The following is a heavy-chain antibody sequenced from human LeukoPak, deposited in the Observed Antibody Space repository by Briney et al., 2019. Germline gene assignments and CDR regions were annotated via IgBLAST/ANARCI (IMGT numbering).Heavy chain of an antibody. CDR1: GGSFSGYY. Sequence: SETLSLTCAVYGGSFSGYYWSWIRQPPGKGLEWIGEINHSGSTNYNPSLKSRVTISVDTSKNQFSLKLSSVSAADTAVYYCARDRWLDFWGQGTLVTVSS. J-gene: IGHJ4*02. D-gene: IGHD2-15*01. CDR3: ARDRWLDF. V-gene: IGHV4-34*01. CDR2: INHSGST.